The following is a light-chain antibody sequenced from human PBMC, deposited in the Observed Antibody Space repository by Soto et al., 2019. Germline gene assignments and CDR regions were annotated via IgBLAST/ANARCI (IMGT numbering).Light chain of an antibody. J-gene: IGKJ5*01. CDR2: AAS. Sequence: AIRMTQSPSSLSASTGDRVTITCRASQGISSYLAWYQQKPGTAPKLLIYAASTMQSGGPYRFSGSGSGTDFTLTISCLQSEDFANYYCQQYYNYPLTFGQGTRLEIK. V-gene: IGKV1-8*01. CDR3: QQYYNYPLT. CDR1: QGISSY.